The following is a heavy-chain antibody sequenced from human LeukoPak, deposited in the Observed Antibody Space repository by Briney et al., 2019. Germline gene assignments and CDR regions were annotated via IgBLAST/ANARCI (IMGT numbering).Heavy chain of an antibody. V-gene: IGHV3-48*02. Sequence: GGSLRLSCAASGFTFSKYGMNWVREAPGKGLEWISYISSSSSAIYYADSVNGRSTIFRDNANNSLYLQMIGLRDEDTAVYYCAREGYLYSYGMDDWGQGTLVTVSS. D-gene: IGHD2-15*01. CDR1: GFTFSKYG. CDR3: AREGYLYSYGMDD. J-gene: IGHJ4*02. CDR2: ISSSSSAI.